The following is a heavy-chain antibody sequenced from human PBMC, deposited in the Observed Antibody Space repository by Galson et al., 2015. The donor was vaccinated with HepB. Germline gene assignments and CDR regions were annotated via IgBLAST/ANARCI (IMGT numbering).Heavy chain of an antibody. CDR1: GFSLSTSGMC. CDR3: ARTPWGIAAAGTAGKVGYYYYYYMDV. Sequence: PALVKPTQTLTLTCTFSGFSLSTSGMCVSWIRQPPGKALEWLALIDWDDDKYYSTSLKTRLTISKDTSKNQVVLTITNMDPVDTATYYCARTPWGIAAAGTAGKVGYYYYYYMDVWGKGTTVTVSS. CDR2: IDWDDDK. V-gene: IGHV2-70*01. D-gene: IGHD6-13*01. J-gene: IGHJ6*03.